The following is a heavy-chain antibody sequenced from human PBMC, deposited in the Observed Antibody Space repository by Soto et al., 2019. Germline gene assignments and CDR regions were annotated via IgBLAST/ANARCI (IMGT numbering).Heavy chain of an antibody. V-gene: IGHV4-4*07. J-gene: IGHJ5*02. CDR3: ARGAGPPWFDP. CDR1: GGSISSYY. CDR2: IYANGNS. Sequence: QVQLQESGPGLVKPSETLSLTCTVSGGSISSYYWSWIWQPAGKGLEWIGRIYANGNSDYNPSLKSRVTVSIDTSKNQFSLKVTSVTAADTAVYYCARGAGPPWFDPWGQGTLVTVSS.